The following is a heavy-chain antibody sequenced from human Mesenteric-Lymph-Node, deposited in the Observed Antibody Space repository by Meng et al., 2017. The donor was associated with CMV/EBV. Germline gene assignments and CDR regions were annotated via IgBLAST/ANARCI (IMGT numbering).Heavy chain of an antibody. CDR3: ARVSRGRVIARDY. J-gene: IGHJ4*02. CDR1: SGSFSGYY. CDR2: INHSGST. D-gene: IGHD3-22*01. V-gene: IGHV4-34*01. Sequence: CAVYSGSFSGYYWTWVRQPPGKGLVWIGEINHSGSTNYTPSLMCRVTISVDTSKNQFSLKLSSVTAADTAVYYCARVSRGRVIARDYWGQGTLVTVFS.